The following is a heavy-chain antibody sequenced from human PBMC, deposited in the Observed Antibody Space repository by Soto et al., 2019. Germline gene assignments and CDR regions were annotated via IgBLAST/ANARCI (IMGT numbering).Heavy chain of an antibody. CDR1: GYTFTSYY. D-gene: IGHD3-22*01. CDR3: ARETYYYDSSGYTRLFDY. CDR2: INPSGGST. J-gene: IGHJ4*02. V-gene: IGHV1-46*01. Sequence: GASVKVSCKASGYTFTSYYMHWVRQAPGQGLEWMGIINPSGGSTSYAQKFQGRVTVTRDTSTSTVYMELISLRSEDTAVYYCARETYYYDSSGYTRLFDYWGQGTLVTVSS.